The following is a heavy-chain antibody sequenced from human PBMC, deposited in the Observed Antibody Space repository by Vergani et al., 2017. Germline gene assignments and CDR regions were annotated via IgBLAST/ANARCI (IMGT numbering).Heavy chain of an antibody. V-gene: IGHV3-21*01. CDR3: ARGVRRAVRGVFDY. Sequence: EVQLLESGGGLVQPGGSLRLSCAASGFTFSSYAMSWVRQAPGKGLEWVSSISSSSSYIYYADSVKGRFTISRDNAKNSLYLQMNSLRAEDTAVYYCARGVRRAVRGVFDYWGQGTLVTVSS. CDR2: ISSSSSYI. J-gene: IGHJ4*02. D-gene: IGHD3-10*01. CDR1: GFTFSSYA.